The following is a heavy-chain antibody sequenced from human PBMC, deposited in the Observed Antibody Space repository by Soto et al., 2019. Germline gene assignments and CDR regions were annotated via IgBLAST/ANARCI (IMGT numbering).Heavy chain of an antibody. D-gene: IGHD5-12*01. CDR2: INHSGST. V-gene: IGHV4-34*01. CDR1: GGSFSGYY. J-gene: IGHJ6*02. Sequence: QVQLQQWGAGLLKPSETLSLTCAVYGGSFSGYYWSWIRQPPGKGLEWIGEINHSGSTNYNPSLKSRVTISVDTSKTQFSLKLSSVTAADTAVYYCARGRKDGYRSGMDVWGQGTTVTVSS. CDR3: ARGRKDGYRSGMDV.